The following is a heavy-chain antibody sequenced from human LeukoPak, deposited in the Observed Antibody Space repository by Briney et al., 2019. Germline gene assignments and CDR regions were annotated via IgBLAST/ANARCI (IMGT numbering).Heavy chain of an antibody. CDR2: IHSSGAT. V-gene: IGHV4-4*09. CDR3: ARLGSYSDH. J-gene: IGHJ5*02. Sequence: SETLSLTCSVSDGFINSYYWSWIRQPPGKGLEWIGYIHSSGATHYNPSLKSRVTTSLDTSKNQFSLKLGSVTAADTAVYYCARLGSYSDHWGQGTLVTVSS. CDR1: DGFINSYY. D-gene: IGHD1-26*01.